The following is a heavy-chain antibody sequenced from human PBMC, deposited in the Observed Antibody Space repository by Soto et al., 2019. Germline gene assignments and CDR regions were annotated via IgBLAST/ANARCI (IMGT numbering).Heavy chain of an antibody. V-gene: IGHV1-69*13. Sequence: SVKVSCKASGGTFSSYAISWVRQAPGQGLEWMGGIIPIFGTANYAQKFQGRVTITADESTSTAYMELSSLRSEDTAVYYCARGRIVVVPAASGNYYYGMDVWGQGTTVTVSS. CDR2: IIPIFGTA. CDR3: ARGRIVVVPAASGNYYYGMDV. D-gene: IGHD2-2*01. CDR1: GGTFSSYA. J-gene: IGHJ6*02.